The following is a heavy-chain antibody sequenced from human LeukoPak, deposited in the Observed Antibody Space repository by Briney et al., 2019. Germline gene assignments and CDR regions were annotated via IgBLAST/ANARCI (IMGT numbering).Heavy chain of an antibody. D-gene: IGHD3-16*01. J-gene: IGHJ6*02. CDR3: ARGGGLDV. CDR2: INHNGNVN. V-gene: IGHV3-7*03. Sequence: GGSLRLSCTASGFTFSSYWMNWARQAPGKGLEWVANINHNGNVNYYVDSVKGRFTISRDNAKNSLYLQMSNLRAEDTAVYFCARGGGLDVWGQGATVTVSS. CDR1: GFTFSSYW.